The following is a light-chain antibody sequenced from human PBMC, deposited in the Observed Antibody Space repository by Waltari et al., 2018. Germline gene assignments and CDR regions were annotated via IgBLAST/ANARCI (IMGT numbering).Light chain of an antibody. CDR2: KNK. Sequence: QSVLTQPPSASGTPGQKVTISCNGSSSNIGSNYVYWYQQLPGTAPKLLIFKNKLPPSGVPDRFSDSKSGTSAYLAINVLRSEDEADYYCAAWDDSLSGLVLGGGTKVTVL. J-gene: IGLJ3*02. CDR3: AAWDDSLSGLV. CDR1: SSNIGSNY. V-gene: IGLV1-47*01.